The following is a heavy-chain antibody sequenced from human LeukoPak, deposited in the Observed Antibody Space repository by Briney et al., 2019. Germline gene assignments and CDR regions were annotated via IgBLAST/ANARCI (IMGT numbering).Heavy chain of an antibody. V-gene: IGHV4-30-4*01. CDR2: IHYSGNT. J-gene: IGHJ4*02. Sequence: SETLSLTCAVSGGSSRSGDDFWSWIRQPPGKGLEWIGHIHYSGNTYYNPSLKSRVSISVDTSKNQFSLKLSSVTAADTAVYYCARVGYSYAFDYWGQGTLVTVSS. CDR1: GGSSRSGDDF. D-gene: IGHD5-18*01. CDR3: ARVGYSYAFDY.